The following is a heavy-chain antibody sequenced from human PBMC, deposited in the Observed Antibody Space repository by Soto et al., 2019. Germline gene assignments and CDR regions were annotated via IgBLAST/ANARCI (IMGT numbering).Heavy chain of an antibody. CDR1: GFTFSSYA. D-gene: IGHD3-22*01. J-gene: IGHJ4*02. CDR2: IKSKGGGETK. CDR3: THQGDFYDRLDS. Sequence: PGGSLRLSCAASGFTFSSYAMSWVRQAPGKGLEGVGRIKSKGGGETKDYAAPVKGRFTISRDDSKNTVYLQMDSLKTDDTAVYYCTHQGDFYDRLDSWGQGTLVTVSS. V-gene: IGHV3-15*01.